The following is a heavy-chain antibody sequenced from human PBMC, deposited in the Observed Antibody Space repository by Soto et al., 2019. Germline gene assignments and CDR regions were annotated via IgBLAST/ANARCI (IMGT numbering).Heavy chain of an antibody. J-gene: IGHJ4*02. Sequence: QVQLVQSGAEVKKHGSSVKVSCKASGGTFSSYSINWVRQAPGQGLEWMGEIIPIFGTANYAQKFQGRVTITEDESTSTAYMEMSSMRSEDTAVYYCARDGGRNSGGIDYWGQGTMVTVSS. CDR3: ARDGGRNSGGIDY. V-gene: IGHV1-69*01. CDR1: GGTFSSYS. CDR2: IIPIFGTA. D-gene: IGHD1-26*01.